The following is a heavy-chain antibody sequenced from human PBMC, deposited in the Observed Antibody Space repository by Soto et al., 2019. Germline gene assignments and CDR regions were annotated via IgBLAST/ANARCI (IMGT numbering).Heavy chain of an antibody. J-gene: IGHJ6*02. CDR3: ARDRAPALGLYYYYGMDV. V-gene: IGHV1-69*01. D-gene: IGHD3-10*01. Sequence: QVQLVQSGAEVKKPGSSVKVSCKASGGTFSSYAISWVQQAPGQGLEWMGGIIPIFGTANYAQKFQGRVTITADESTSTAYMELSSLRSEDTAVYYCARDRAPALGLYYYYGMDVWGQGTTVTVSS. CDR2: IIPIFGTA. CDR1: GGTFSSYA.